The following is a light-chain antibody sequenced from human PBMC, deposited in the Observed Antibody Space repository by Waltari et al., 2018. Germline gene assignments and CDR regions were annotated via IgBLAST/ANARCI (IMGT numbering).Light chain of an antibody. V-gene: IGLV2-23*02. CDR3: CSYSGSHMV. Sequence: QSALTQPASVSGSQGQSITISCTGTSSDVGSFNLVSWYQQSPGKAPKVIIYAVNQRPSGVPDRFSGSKSGNTATLTISGLQAEYEADYHCCSYSGSHMVFGGGTRLTV. J-gene: IGLJ3*02. CDR2: AVN. CDR1: SSDVGSFNL.